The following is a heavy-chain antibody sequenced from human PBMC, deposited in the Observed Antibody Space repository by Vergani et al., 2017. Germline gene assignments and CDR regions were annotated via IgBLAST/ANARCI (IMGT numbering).Heavy chain of an antibody. Sequence: VQLVESGGGVVQPGRSLRLSCAASGFTVSSNYMSWVRQAPGKGLEWVSVIYSGGSTYYADSVKGRFTISRHNSKNTLYLQMNSLRAEDTAVYYCARGGDEVAAGAFDIWGQGTMVTVSS. D-gene: IGHD2-15*01. CDR1: GFTVSSNY. CDR2: IYSGGST. V-gene: IGHV3-53*04. CDR3: ARGGDEVAAGAFDI. J-gene: IGHJ3*02.